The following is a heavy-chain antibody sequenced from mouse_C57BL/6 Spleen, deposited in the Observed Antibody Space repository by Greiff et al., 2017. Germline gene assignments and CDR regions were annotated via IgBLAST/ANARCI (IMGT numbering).Heavy chain of an antibody. CDR1: GYAFSSSW. CDR3: ARDGYYEGYYAMDY. V-gene: IGHV1-82*01. D-gene: IGHD2-3*01. J-gene: IGHJ4*01. Sequence: VKLMESGPELVKPGASVKISCKASGYAFSSSWMNWVKQRPGKGLEWIGRIYPGDGDTNYNGKFKGKATLTADKSSSTAYMQLSSLTSEDSAVYFCARDGYYEGYYAMDYWGQGTSVTVSS. CDR2: IYPGDGDT.